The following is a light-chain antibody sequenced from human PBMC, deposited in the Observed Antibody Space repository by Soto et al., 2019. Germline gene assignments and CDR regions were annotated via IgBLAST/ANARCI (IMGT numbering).Light chain of an antibody. CDR1: QSISSY. CDR3: QQYDNLPIT. Sequence: DIQMTQSPSSLSASVGDRVTITCLASQSISSYLNWYQQKPGKAPKILIYKASSLESGVPSRFSGSGSGTDFTFTISSLQPEDIATYYCQQYDNLPITFGQGTRLEI. J-gene: IGKJ5*01. V-gene: IGKV1-33*01. CDR2: KAS.